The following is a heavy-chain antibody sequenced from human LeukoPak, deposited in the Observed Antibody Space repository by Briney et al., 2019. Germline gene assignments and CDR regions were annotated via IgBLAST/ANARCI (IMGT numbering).Heavy chain of an antibody. D-gene: IGHD3-22*01. Sequence: PGGSLRLSCAASGFTFSSYGMHWVRQAPGKGLEWVAFIRYDGSNKYYADSVKGRFTISRDNSKNTLYLQMNSLRAEDTAVYYCAKMGGSYDSSGYYYGDYWGQGTLVTVSS. V-gene: IGHV3-30*02. CDR3: AKMGGSYDSSGYYYGDY. J-gene: IGHJ4*02. CDR2: IRYDGSNK. CDR1: GFTFSSYG.